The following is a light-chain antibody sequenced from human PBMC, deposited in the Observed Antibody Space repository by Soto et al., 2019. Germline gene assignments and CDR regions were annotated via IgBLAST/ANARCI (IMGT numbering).Light chain of an antibody. J-gene: IGLJ1*01. V-gene: IGLV2-14*02. CDR2: ADN. CDR1: SNDVGSYNV. CDR3: SSHTISSALQV. Sequence: QSVLTQSASVSGSPGQSITISCSGSSNDVGSYNVVSWYQQHPGKAPKLMIYADNKRPSGVSNRFSGSKSGNTASLTISGLQADDEADYYCSSHTISSALQVFGTGTKVTVL.